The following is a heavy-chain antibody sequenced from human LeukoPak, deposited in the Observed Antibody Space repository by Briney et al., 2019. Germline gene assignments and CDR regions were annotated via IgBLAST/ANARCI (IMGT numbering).Heavy chain of an antibody. Sequence: PSETLSLTCTVSGGSISSSSYYWSWVRQPPGKGLEWIGYIYYSGSTNYNPSLKSRVTISVDTSKNQFSLKLSSVTAADTAVYYCARDPYDSWSGYALVDAFDIWGQGTMVTVSS. CDR3: ARDPYDSWSGYALVDAFDI. CDR2: IYYSGST. V-gene: IGHV4-61*01. CDR1: GGSISSSSYY. J-gene: IGHJ3*02. D-gene: IGHD3-3*01.